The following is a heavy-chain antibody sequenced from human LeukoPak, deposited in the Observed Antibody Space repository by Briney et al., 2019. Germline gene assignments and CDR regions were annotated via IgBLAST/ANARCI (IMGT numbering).Heavy chain of an antibody. CDR1: GGSISSSSYY. D-gene: IGHD6-6*01. CDR3: ARGGLSIAARPGDFQH. Sequence: SETLSLTCTVSGGSISSSSYYWGWIRQPPGKGLGWIGSIYYSGSTYYNPSLKSRVTISVDTSKNQFSLKLSSVTAADTAVYYCARGGLSIAARPGDFQHWGQGTLVTVSS. V-gene: IGHV4-39*01. CDR2: IYYSGST. J-gene: IGHJ1*01.